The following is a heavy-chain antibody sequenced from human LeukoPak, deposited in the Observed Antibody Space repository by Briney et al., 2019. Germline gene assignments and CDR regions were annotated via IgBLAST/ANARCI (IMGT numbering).Heavy chain of an antibody. CDR1: GYGFTNYW. J-gene: IGHJ4*02. Sequence: GESLKISCKGSGYGFTNYWIGWVRQMPGKGLEWMGIIYPGDSDTKYSPSFQGQVTISADKSISTAYLQWTSLKASDTAMFYCAKLSSGYYSTPFDYWGQGTLVTVSS. V-gene: IGHV5-51*01. CDR3: AKLSSGYYSTPFDY. CDR2: IYPGDSDT. D-gene: IGHD3-22*01.